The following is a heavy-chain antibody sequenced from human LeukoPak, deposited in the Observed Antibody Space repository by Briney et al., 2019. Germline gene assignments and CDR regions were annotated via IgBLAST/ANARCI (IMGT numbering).Heavy chain of an antibody. CDR1: GFSSSTYL. CDR3: ARVLTAGVFYF. CDR2: IISDGSST. V-gene: IGHV3-74*01. J-gene: IGHJ4*02. Sequence: GSPCLSCAASGFSSSTYLTHWVRQAPGKGLVCVSRIISDGSSTSYADSVRGRLTISRDNAKNTVYLQMNDLRAEDTAVYYCARVLTAGVFYFWGQRTPWSVSS. D-gene: IGHD3-3*01.